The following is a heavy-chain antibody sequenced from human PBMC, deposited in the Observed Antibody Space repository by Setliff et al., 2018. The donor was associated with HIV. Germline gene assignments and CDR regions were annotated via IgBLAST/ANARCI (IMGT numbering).Heavy chain of an antibody. CDR1: GYSFKNYW. CDR2: IYPGDSDT. J-gene: IGHJ6*03. V-gene: IGHV5-51*01. Sequence: GESLKTPCKGSGYSFKNYWIGWVRQMSGKGPEWMGSIYPGDSDTTYGPSFQGQVNISADKSISTAYLQWSSLKASDTAMYYCARVVHSSGGYSSSYYYYMDVWGKGTTVTVSS. D-gene: IGHD3-22*01. CDR3: ARVVHSSGGYSSSYYYYMDV.